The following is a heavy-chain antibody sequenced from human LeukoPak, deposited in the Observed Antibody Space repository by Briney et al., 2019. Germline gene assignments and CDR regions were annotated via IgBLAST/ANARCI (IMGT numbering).Heavy chain of an antibody. CDR1: GFIFSNYG. Sequence: GGSLRLSCAASGFIFSNYGMRWVRQAPGKGLEWVAFIRYVGSNKDYAESVKGRFTTSRDNTKNTLYLQLNTLRPEDTAVYYGAKGWDYYVDYWGQGTLVTVFS. CDR3: AKGWDYYVDY. V-gene: IGHV3-30*02. J-gene: IGHJ4*02. CDR2: IRYVGSNK. D-gene: IGHD1-26*01.